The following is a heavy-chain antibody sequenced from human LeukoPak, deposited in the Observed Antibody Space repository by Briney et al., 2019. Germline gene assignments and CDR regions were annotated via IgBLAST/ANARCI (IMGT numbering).Heavy chain of an antibody. CDR3: TRKWELDY. V-gene: IGHV3-48*03. D-gene: IGHD1-26*01. CDR1: GFTFSSYD. CDR2: IGNSGSTI. Sequence: PGGSLRLSCAASGFTFSSYDMNWVRQAPGKGLEWVSYIGNSGSTIYYADSVKGRFTISRDNAKNSLYLQMNSLRAEDTAVYYCTRKWELDYWGQGTRVTVSS. J-gene: IGHJ4*02.